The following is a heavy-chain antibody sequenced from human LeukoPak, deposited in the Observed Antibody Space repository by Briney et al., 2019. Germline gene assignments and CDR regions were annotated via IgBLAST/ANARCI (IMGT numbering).Heavy chain of an antibody. V-gene: IGHV1-58*01. D-gene: IGHD1-26*01. J-gene: IGHJ5*02. Sequence: SVKVSCKASGFTFTSSAVQWVRQARGQRLEWIGWIVVGSGNTNYAQKFQERVTITRDMSTSTAYMELSSLRSEDTAVYYCAAGFKWELLPIRFDPWGQGTLVTVSS. CDR2: IVVGSGNT. CDR3: AAGFKWELLPIRFDP. CDR1: GFTFTSSA.